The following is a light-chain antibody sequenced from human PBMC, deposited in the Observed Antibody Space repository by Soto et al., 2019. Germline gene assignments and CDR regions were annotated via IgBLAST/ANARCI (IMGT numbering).Light chain of an antibody. CDR3: SSYTSSSTPGV. CDR1: SSDIGGYSY. J-gene: IGLJ2*01. V-gene: IGLV2-14*01. CDR2: DVS. Sequence: QSALTQPASVSGSPGQSITISCTGTSSDIGGYSYVSWYQQHPGKAPKLMIYDVSNRPSGVSNRFSGSKSGNTASLTISGLQAEDEADYYCSSYTSSSTPGVFGGGTKLTVL.